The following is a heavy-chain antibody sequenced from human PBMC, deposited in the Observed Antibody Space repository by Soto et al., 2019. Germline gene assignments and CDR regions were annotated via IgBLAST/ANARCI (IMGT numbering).Heavy chain of an antibody. D-gene: IGHD2-21*02. Sequence: GGSLRLSCAAPGFTFSSYAMSWVRQAPGKGLEWVSAISGSGGSTYYADSVKGRFTISRDNSKNTLYLQMNSLRAEDTAVYYCAKNFQVTQYNWFDPWGQGTLVTVSS. CDR2: ISGSGGST. CDR3: AKNFQVTQYNWFDP. J-gene: IGHJ5*02. V-gene: IGHV3-23*01. CDR1: GFTFSSYA.